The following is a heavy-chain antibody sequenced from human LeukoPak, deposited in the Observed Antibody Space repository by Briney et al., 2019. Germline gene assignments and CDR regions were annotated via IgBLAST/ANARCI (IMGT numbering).Heavy chain of an antibody. V-gene: IGHV1-18*04. CDR2: ISAYNGNT. CDR1: GYTFTSYG. Sequence: AASVTVSCKASGYTFTSYGISWVRQAPGQGLEWMGWISAYNGNTNYAQMLQGRVTMTTDTSTSTAYMELRSLRSDAPAVYYCARAVGGSCYDYWGQGTRVTGAS. D-gene: IGHD2-15*01. CDR3: ARAVGGSCYDY. J-gene: IGHJ4*02.